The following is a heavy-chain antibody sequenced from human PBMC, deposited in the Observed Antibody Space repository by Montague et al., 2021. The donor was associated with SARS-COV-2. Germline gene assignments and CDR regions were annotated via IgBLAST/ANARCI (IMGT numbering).Heavy chain of an antibody. D-gene: IGHD3-10*01. J-gene: IGHJ4*02. Sequence: SLRLSCAASGFPFNTNAMSWVRQAPGKGLEWVSMISGSGAGTYYTDSVKGRFTISRDNSTNTLYLDMNSLRVEDTAVYYCARCRGSGSHTVYSFDYWGRGTLVTASA. CDR3: ARCRGSGSHTVYSFDY. CDR2: ISGSGAGT. CDR1: GFPFNTNA. V-gene: IGHV3-23*01.